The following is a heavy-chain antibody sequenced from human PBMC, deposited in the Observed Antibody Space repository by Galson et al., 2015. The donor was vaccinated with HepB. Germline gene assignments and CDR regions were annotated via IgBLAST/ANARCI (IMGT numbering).Heavy chain of an antibody. CDR2: INPNNGDT. D-gene: IGHD4-17*01. J-gene: IGHJ4*02. V-gene: IGHV1-2*06. CDR1: GYTFTVYY. CDR3: ATKDYGDWDY. Sequence: SVKVSCKASGYTFTVYYIHWVRQAPGQGLEWMGRINPNNGDTDYAQKFQGRVTLTRDTSTSTAYMDLSRLRSDDTAVYYCATKDYGDWDYWGQGTLVTVSS.